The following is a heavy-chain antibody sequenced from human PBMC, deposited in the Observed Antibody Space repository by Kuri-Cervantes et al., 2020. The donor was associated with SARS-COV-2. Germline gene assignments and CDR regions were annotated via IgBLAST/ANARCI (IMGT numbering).Heavy chain of an antibody. CDR3: ASGVVTPGDAFDI. V-gene: IGHV3-30-3*01. D-gene: IGHD4-23*01. Sequence: GGSLRLSCAASGFTFSSYAMHWVRQAPGKGLEWVAVISYDGSNKYYADSVKGRFTISRGNSKNTLYLQMNSLRAEDTAVYYCASGVVTPGDAFDIWGQGTMVTVSS. J-gene: IGHJ3*02. CDR1: GFTFSSYA. CDR2: ISYDGSNK.